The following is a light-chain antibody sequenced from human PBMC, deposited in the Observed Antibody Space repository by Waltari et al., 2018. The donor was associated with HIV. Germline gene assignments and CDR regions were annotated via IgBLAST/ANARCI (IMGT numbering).Light chain of an antibody. V-gene: IGLV1-51*01. CDR2: DNN. CDR1: SSNIGSNY. J-gene: IGLJ2*01. CDR3: ATWDSSLSAVV. Sequence: QSVLTQPPSVSAAPGQKVTISCSGRSSNIGSNYVTWYQQLPGTAPKFLIYDNNKRPSWIPDRCSGSKAGTSATLGITGLQTGCEADYYCATWDSSLSAVVFGGGTKLTVL.